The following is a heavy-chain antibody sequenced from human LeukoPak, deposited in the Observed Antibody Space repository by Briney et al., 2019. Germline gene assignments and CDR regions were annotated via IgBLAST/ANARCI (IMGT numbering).Heavy chain of an antibody. CDR1: GFTFSSYA. J-gene: IGHJ6*03. CDR2: ISCSGGST. D-gene: IGHD6-6*01. V-gene: IGHV3-64*01. CDR3: VRDSPSSIASRPGDYYYYYMDV. Sequence: GGSLRLSCAASGFTFSSYAMYWVRQAPGKGLEYVSAISCSGGSTNYANSVKGRFTISRDNSKNTLYLQMGSLRAEDMAVYYCVRDSPSSIASRPGDYYYYYMDVWGKGTTVTVSS.